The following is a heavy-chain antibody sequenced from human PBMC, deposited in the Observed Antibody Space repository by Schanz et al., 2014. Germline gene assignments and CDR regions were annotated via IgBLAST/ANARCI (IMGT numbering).Heavy chain of an antibody. J-gene: IGHJ5*02. D-gene: IGHD3-22*01. CDR2: IIPVLAIA. CDR3: AREVGLYDRGWFDP. CDR1: GYTFTSHG. Sequence: QVQLVQSGAEVKKPGASVKVSCKASGYTFTSHGISWIRQAPGQGLEWMGRIIPVLAIADYAQKFQGRVTITADKSTSTASMELSSLRSEDTAVYYCAREVGLYDRGWFDPWGQGTLVTVSS. V-gene: IGHV1-69*04.